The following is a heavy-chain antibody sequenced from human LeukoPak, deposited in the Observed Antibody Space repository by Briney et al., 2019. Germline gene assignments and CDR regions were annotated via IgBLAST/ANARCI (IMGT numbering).Heavy chain of an antibody. CDR1: GFTFSSYS. D-gene: IGHD3-22*01. CDR2: ISSSSSYI. V-gene: IGHV3-21*01. Sequence: PGGSLRLSCAASGFTFSSYSMNWVRQAPGKGLEWVSSISSSSSYIYYADSVKGRSTISRDNAKSSLYLQMNSLRAEDTAVYYCARDSYYYDSSGYYPPPFWGQGTLVTVSS. CDR3: ARDSYYYDSSGYYPPPF. J-gene: IGHJ4*02.